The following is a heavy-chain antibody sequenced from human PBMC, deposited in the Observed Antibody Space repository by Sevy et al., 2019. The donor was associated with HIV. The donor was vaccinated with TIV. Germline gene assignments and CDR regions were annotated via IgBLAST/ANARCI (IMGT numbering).Heavy chain of an antibody. J-gene: IGHJ3*02. V-gene: IGHV3-30*02. Sequence: GGSLRLSCAASGFTFSSYGMHWVRQAPGKGLEWVAFIRYDGSNKYYADSVKGRFTISRDNSKNTLYLQMNSLRAEDTAVYYCAKPTRPHCGGDCYNDDFDIWGQGTMVTVSS. CDR2: IRYDGSNK. CDR3: AKPTRPHCGGDCYNDDFDI. CDR1: GFTFSSYG. D-gene: IGHD2-21*01.